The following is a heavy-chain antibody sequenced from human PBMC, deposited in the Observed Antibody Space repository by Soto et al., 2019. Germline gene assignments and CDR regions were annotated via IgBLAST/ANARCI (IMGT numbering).Heavy chain of an antibody. CDR1: GDSINNSHW. J-gene: IGHJ5*02. CDR2: TYHSGTT. Sequence: QVQLQESGPGLVQPSGTLSLTCAVSGDSINNSHWWSWVRQTPGKGLEWIGETYHSGTTNYNPSLKAGVTISIYKSKNQFDLKMTSVTAADTAVYYCEREVNRSPARGPNWFDPLGQGTLVTVSS. CDR3: EREVNRSPARGPNWFDP. V-gene: IGHV4-4*02. D-gene: IGHD3-10*01.